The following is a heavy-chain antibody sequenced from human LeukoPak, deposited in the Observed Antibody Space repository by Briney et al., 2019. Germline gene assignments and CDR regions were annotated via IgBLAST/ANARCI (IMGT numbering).Heavy chain of an antibody. Sequence: ASVKVSCKASGYTFTGYYMHWVRQAPGQGLEGMGWINPNSGGTNYAQKFQGRVTMTRDTSISTAYMELSRLRSDDTAVYYCARVYSGSYYGAFDIWGQGTMVTVSS. V-gene: IGHV1-2*02. CDR1: GYTFTGYY. CDR3: ARVYSGSYYGAFDI. D-gene: IGHD1-26*01. J-gene: IGHJ3*02. CDR2: INPNSGGT.